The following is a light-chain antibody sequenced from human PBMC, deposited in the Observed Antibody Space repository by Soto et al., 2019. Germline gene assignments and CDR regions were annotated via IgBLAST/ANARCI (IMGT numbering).Light chain of an antibody. CDR1: QTVSSNF. Sequence: IVLTQSPGTLSLSPGERATLSCRASQTVSSNFLAWYQEKPGQGPRLLIYGASTRAAGVPARFSGRGSGTDFTLTINSLEPEDFAVYHCQQRSIWPLTFGGGTRVE. CDR3: QQRSIWPLT. J-gene: IGKJ4*01. V-gene: IGKV3D-20*02. CDR2: GAS.